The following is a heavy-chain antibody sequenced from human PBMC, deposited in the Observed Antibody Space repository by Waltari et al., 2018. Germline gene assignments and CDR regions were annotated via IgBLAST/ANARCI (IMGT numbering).Heavy chain of an antibody. D-gene: IGHD3-3*01. V-gene: IGHV1-69*05. CDR2: IIPIFGTA. Sequence: QVQLVQSGAEVKKPGSSVKVSCKASGGTFSSYAISWVRQAPGQGLEWMGGIIPIFGTANYAQKFQGRVTITTDESTSTAYMELSSLRSEDTAVYYCARGSPAGSIDFWSGIPFGYWGQGTLVTVSS. CDR1: GGTFSSYA. CDR3: ARGSPAGSIDFWSGIPFGY. J-gene: IGHJ4*02.